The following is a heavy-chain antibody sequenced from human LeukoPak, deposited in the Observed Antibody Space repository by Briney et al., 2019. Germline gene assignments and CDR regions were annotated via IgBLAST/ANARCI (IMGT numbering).Heavy chain of an antibody. J-gene: IGHJ5*02. CDR2: ISYDGSNK. CDR3: AKGVVRGVIRNWFDP. CDR1: GFTFSSYG. Sequence: GRSLRLSCAASGFTFSSYGMHWVRQAPGKGLEWVAVISYDGSNKYYADSVKGRFTISRDNSKNTLYLQMNSLRAEDTAAYYCAKGVVRGVIRNWFDPWGQGTLVTVSS. D-gene: IGHD3-10*01. V-gene: IGHV3-30*18.